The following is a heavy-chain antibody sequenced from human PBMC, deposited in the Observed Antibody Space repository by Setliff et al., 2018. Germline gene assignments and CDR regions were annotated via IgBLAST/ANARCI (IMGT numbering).Heavy chain of an antibody. Sequence: SGPTLVNPTQTLTLTCTFSGFSLSSTGVGVGWIRQPPGKALEWLALVYWDDDKRYSPSLRTRLTISKDTSRNQVVLTMTNMDPVDTATHYCAHTGIQPKPNNWFDPWGQGTLVTVSS. CDR2: VYWDDDK. CDR3: AHTGIQPKPNNWFDP. V-gene: IGHV2-5*02. D-gene: IGHD1-1*01. J-gene: IGHJ5*02. CDR1: GFSLSSTGVG.